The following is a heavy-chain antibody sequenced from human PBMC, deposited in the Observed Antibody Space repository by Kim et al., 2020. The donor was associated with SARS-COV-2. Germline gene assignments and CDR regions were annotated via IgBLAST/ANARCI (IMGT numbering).Heavy chain of an antibody. CDR1: GFTFSSYA. V-gene: IGHV3-23*01. CDR3: ARPAYCGGDCYEGFDY. J-gene: IGHJ4*02. Sequence: GGSLRLSCAASGFTFSSYAMSWVRQAPGKGLEWVSAISGSGGSTYYADSVKGRFTISRDNSKNTLYLQMNSLRAEDTAVYYCARPAYCGGDCYEGFDYWGQGTLVTVSS. D-gene: IGHD2-21*01. CDR2: ISGSGGST.